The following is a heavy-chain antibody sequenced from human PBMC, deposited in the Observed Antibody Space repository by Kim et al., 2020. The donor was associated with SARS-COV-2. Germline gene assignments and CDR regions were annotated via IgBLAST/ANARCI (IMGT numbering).Heavy chain of an antibody. J-gene: IGHJ4*02. V-gene: IGHV1-69*13. CDR1: GGTFSSYA. CDR3: AFRGAPDYDSPIRDY. Sequence: SVKVSCKASGGTFSSYAISWVRQAPGQGLEWMGGIIPIFCTANYAQKFQGRVTITADESTSTAYMELSSLRSEDTAVYYCAFRGAPDYDSPIRDYWGQGTLGTVSS. CDR2: IIPIFCTA. D-gene: IGHD3-3*01.